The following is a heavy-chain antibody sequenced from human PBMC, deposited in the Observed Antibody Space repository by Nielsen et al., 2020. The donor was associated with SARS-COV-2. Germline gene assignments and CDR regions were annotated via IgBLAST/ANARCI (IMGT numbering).Heavy chain of an antibody. J-gene: IGHJ5*02. Sequence: GESLKISCAASGFTFSSYDMHWVRQATGKGLEWVSAIGTAGDTYYPGSVKGRFTISRDNAKNSLYLQMNSLRAEDTALYYCARDGGNWFDPWGQGTLVTVSS. V-gene: IGHV3-13*01. CDR1: GFTFSSYD. D-gene: IGHD3-16*01. CDR3: ARDGGNWFDP. CDR2: IGTAGDT.